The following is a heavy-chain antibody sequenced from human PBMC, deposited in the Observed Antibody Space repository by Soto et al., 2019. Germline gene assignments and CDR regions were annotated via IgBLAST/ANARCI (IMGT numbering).Heavy chain of an antibody. Sequence: QVQLQESGPGLVKPSETLSLTCTVSGGSVSSDSWSWIRQPPGKGLEWIGYINYSGRSNYSPPLKSRVTISIDASKNQFSLKLSLLTAADTAKYFCVKGGGGIAADYWGQGTQVIVSS. CDR1: GGSVSSDS. CDR3: VKGGGGIAADY. D-gene: IGHD6-13*01. J-gene: IGHJ4*02. CDR2: INYSGRS. V-gene: IGHV4-59*02.